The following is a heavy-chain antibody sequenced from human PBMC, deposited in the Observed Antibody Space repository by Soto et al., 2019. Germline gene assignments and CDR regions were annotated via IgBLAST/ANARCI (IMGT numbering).Heavy chain of an antibody. V-gene: IGHV1-2*02. CDR2: INPNSGGT. D-gene: IGHD6-13*01. Sequence: ASVKVSCKASGYSFINYYMHWVRQAPGQGLEWMGWINPNSGGTNYAQKFQGRVTMTRDTSISTAYMELSRLRSDDTSVYYCFSGIAAAGPSWGVSNRFDPWGQGTLVTVSS. CDR3: FSGIAAAGPSWGVSNRFDP. CDR1: GYSFINYY. J-gene: IGHJ5*02.